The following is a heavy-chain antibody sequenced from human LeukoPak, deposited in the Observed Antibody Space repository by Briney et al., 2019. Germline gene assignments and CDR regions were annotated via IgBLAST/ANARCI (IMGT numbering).Heavy chain of an antibody. CDR1: GYTFTGDY. CDR2: INPNSGGT. Sequence: ASVKVSCKASGYTFTGDYVHWVRQAPGQGLEWMGWINPNSGGTIYAQNFQGRVTMTRDTSISTAYMELSRLRSDDTAVYFCARGCSSPRCFGGRPGDYWGQGTLVTVSS. D-gene: IGHD2-2*01. J-gene: IGHJ4*02. V-gene: IGHV1-2*02. CDR3: ARGCSSPRCFGGRPGDY.